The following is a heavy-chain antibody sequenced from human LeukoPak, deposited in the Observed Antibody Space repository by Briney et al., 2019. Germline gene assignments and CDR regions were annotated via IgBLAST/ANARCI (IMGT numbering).Heavy chain of an antibody. Sequence: ASVEVSCKASGGTFSSYAISWVRQAPGQGLEWMGRIIPIFGTANYAQKFQGRVTITTDESTSTAYMELSSLRSEDTAVYYCAGQIVLTDYFDYWGQGTLVTVSS. J-gene: IGHJ4*02. CDR2: IIPIFGTA. CDR3: AGQIVLTDYFDY. CDR1: GGTFSSYA. D-gene: IGHD2-8*01. V-gene: IGHV1-69*05.